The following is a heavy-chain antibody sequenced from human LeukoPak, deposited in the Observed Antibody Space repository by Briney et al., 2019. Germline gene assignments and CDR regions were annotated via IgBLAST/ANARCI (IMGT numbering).Heavy chain of an antibody. V-gene: IGHV1-2*02. J-gene: IGHJ4*02. CDR1: GYTLTGYY. CDR2: INPNSGGT. Sequence: ASVKVSCKASGYTLTGYYMHWVRQAPGQGLEWMGWINPNSGGTNDAQKFQGRVNMTRDTSISTAYMELSRLRSDDTAVYYCAREGSCTNGVCYTVDYWGQGTLVTVSS. D-gene: IGHD2-8*01. CDR3: AREGSCTNGVCYTVDY.